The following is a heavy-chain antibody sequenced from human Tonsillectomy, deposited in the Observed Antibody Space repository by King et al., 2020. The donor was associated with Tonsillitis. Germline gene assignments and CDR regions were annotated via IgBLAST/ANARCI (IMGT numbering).Heavy chain of an antibody. J-gene: IGHJ6*02. CDR1: GGSISSYY. V-gene: IGHV4-59*08. CDR2: IYYSGST. CDR3: ARHFNLEWLYLDV. Sequence: VQLQESGPGLVKPSETLSLTCTVSGGSISSYYWSWIRQPPGKGLEWIGYIYYSGSTNYNPSLKSRVTISVDTSKNQFSLTLSSVTAADTAVYYCARHFNLEWLYLDVWGQGATVTVSS. D-gene: IGHD3-3*01.